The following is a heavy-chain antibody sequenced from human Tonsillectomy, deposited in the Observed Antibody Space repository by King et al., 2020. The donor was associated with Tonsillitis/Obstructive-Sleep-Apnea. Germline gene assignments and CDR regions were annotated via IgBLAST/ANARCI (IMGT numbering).Heavy chain of an antibody. CDR1: GFTFSNAW. J-gene: IGHJ6*03. V-gene: IGHV3-15*01. D-gene: IGHD3-3*01. CDR3: TTLSGCTSLSYYMDV. Sequence: QLVQSGGGLVKPGGSLRLYCAASGFTFSNAWMSWVRQAPGKGLEWVGRIKSKTDGGTTDYAAPVKGRFTISRDVSKNTLYLQMNSLKTEDTAVYYCTTLSGCTSLSYYMDVWGKGTTVTVPS. CDR2: IKSKTDGGTT.